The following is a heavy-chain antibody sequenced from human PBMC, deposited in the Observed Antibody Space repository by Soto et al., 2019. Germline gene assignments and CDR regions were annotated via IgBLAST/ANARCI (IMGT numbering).Heavy chain of an antibody. CDR1: GFTFSSYS. CDR2: ISSSSSYI. Sequence: EVQLVESGGGLVQPGGSLRLSCAASGFTFSSYSMNWVRQAPGKGLEWVSSISSSSSYIYYADSVKGQFTISRDNATSSLYLQTNSLRAEDTAVYYCARDGSGYDFYYYYYGMDVWGQGTTVTVSS. V-gene: IGHV3-21*01. J-gene: IGHJ6*02. CDR3: ARDGSGYDFYYYYYGMDV. D-gene: IGHD5-12*01.